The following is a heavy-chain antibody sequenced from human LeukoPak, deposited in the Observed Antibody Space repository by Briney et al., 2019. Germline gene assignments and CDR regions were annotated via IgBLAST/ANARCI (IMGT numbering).Heavy chain of an antibody. CDR2: ISYDGSNK. J-gene: IGHJ6*02. V-gene: IGHV3-30-3*02. CDR3: AKSSGSVWSYYYYTMEV. D-gene: IGHD6-19*01. CDR1: GFTFSSYA. Sequence: GGSLRLSCAASGFTFSSYAMHWVRQAPGKGLEWVAVISYDGSNKYYADSVKGRFTISRDNSKNTLYLQMNSLRTEDTAVYYCAKSSGSVWSYYYYTMEVWGQGTTVTVSS.